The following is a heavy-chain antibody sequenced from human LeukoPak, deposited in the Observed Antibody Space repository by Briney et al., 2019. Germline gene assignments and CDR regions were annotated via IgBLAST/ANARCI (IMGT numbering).Heavy chain of an antibody. V-gene: IGHV3-53*01. D-gene: IGHD2-15*01. CDR3: ARGRRYCSGGSCYSKANYYYYYMDV. J-gene: IGHJ6*03. CDR2: IYSGGST. CDR1: GFTFSSYA. Sequence: PGGSLRLSCAASGFTFSSYAMHWVRQAPGKGLEWVSVIYSGGSTYYADSVKGRFTISRDNSKNTLYLQINSLRAEGTAVYYCARGRRYCSGGSCYSKANYYYYYMDVWGKGTTVTISS.